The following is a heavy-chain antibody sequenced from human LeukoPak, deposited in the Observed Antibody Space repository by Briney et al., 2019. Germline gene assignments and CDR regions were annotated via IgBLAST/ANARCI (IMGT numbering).Heavy chain of an antibody. D-gene: IGHD3-22*01. J-gene: IGHJ4*02. V-gene: IGHV4-31*03. CDR3: ARDLYYYDSSGYLDY. Sequence: SQTLSLTCTVSGGSISSGGYYWSWIRQHPGKGLEWIGYIYYSGSTYYNPSLKSRVTISVDTSKNQFSLKLSSVTAADTAVYYCARDLYYYDSSGYLDYWGQGTLVTVSS. CDR1: GGSISSGGYY. CDR2: IYYSGST.